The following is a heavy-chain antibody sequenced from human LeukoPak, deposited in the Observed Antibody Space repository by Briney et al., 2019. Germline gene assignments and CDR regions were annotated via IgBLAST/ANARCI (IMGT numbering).Heavy chain of an antibody. CDR3: ARRPGSFSLRLFSNSYGPSYYFDY. J-gene: IGHJ4*02. CDR1: GGSISSSNW. CDR2: INHSGST. V-gene: IGHV4-4*02. D-gene: IGHD5-18*01. Sequence: SETLSLTCAVSGGSISSSNWWSWVRQPPGKGLEWIGEINHSGSTNYNPSLKSRVTISVDTSKNQFSLKLSSVTAADTAVYYCARRPGSFSLRLFSNSYGPSYYFDYWGQGTLVTVSS.